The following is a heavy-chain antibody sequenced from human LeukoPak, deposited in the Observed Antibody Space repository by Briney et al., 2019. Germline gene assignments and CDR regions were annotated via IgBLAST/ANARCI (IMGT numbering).Heavy chain of an antibody. CDR3: ARGSRGIDY. CDR2: TRNKANSYTT. Sequence: GSLRLSCAASGFTFSDHYMDWVRQAPGKGLEWVGRTRNKANSYTTEYAASVRGRFTISRDDSKNSLYLQMNSLKTEDTAVYYCARGSRGIDYWGQGTLVTVSS. D-gene: IGHD2-15*01. V-gene: IGHV3-72*01. J-gene: IGHJ4*02. CDR1: GFTFSDHY.